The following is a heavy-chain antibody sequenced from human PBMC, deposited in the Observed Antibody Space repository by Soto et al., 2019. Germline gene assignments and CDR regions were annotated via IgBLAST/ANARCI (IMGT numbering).Heavy chain of an antibody. CDR1: GYTLNTYY. J-gene: IGHJ6*02. Sequence: ASVKVSCKASGYTLNTYYMHWVRQAPGQGPEWMGIINPRGGSTNYAQNFQDSVTMTRDTSSSAVYMVLSSLRSEDTAVYYCARGGGFSPYYYNLDVWGQGTTVTVSS. V-gene: IGHV1-46*02. D-gene: IGHD2-15*01. CDR3: ARGGGFSPYYYNLDV. CDR2: INPRGGST.